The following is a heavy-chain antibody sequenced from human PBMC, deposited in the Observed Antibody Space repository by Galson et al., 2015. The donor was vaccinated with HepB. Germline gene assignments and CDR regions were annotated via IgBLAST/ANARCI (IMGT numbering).Heavy chain of an antibody. CDR2: TSAYNGNT. J-gene: IGHJ4*02. CDR3: AREPTYYDSSGYDY. Sequence: SGKVSCKASGYTFTSYGISWVRQAPGQGLEWMGWTSAYNGNTNYAQTLQGRVTMTTDTSTSTAYMELRSLRSDDPAVYYCAREPTYYDSSGYDYWGQGTLVTVSS. CDR1: GYTFTSYG. D-gene: IGHD3-22*01. V-gene: IGHV1-18*01.